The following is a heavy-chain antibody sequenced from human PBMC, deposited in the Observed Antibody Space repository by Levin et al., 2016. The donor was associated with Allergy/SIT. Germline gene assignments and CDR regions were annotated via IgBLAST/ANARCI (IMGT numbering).Heavy chain of an antibody. CDR1: GFTFSGYS. CDR2: ISSSSSTI. V-gene: IGHV3-48*02. Sequence: GESLKISCAGSGFTFSGYSMNWVRQAPGKGLEWVSYISSSSSTIYYADSVKGRFTISRDNAKNSLYLRMNSLRDEDTAVYYCARARGVDTALVHGSVLGYWGQGTLVTVSS. CDR3: ARARGVDTALVHGSVLGY. J-gene: IGHJ4*02. D-gene: IGHD5-18*01.